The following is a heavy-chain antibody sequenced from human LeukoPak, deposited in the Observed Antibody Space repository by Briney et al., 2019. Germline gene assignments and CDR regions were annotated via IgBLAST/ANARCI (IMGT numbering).Heavy chain of an antibody. CDR1: GGSFSGYY. J-gene: IGHJ4*02. Sequence: PSETLSLTCAVYGGSFSGYYWSWIRQPPGKGLEWIGEINHSGSTNYNPSLKSRVTISADTSKNQFSLKLSSVTAADTAVYYCARGHYDSSGYYLGYFDYWGQGTLVTVSS. V-gene: IGHV4-34*01. CDR3: ARGHYDSSGYYLGYFDY. CDR2: INHSGST. D-gene: IGHD3-22*01.